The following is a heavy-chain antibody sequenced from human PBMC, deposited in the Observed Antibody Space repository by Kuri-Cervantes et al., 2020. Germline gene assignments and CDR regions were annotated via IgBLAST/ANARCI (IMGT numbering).Heavy chain of an antibody. CDR2: INQDGSEK. CDR3: AIASRDIASPG. V-gene: IGHV3-7*01. CDR1: GFTFDDYA. Sequence: ETLSLTCAASGFTFDDYAMHWVRQAPGKGLEWVANINQDGSEKYYVDSVKGRFTISKDNAKNSLYLQMNSLRAEDTAVYYCAIASRDIASPGWGQGTLVTVSS. D-gene: IGHD5-12*01. J-gene: IGHJ4*02.